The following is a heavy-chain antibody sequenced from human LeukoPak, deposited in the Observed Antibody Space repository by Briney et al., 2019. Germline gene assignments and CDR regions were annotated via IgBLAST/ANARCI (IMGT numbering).Heavy chain of an antibody. J-gene: IGHJ5*02. CDR1: GGSISSYY. Sequence: SETLSLTCTVSGGSISSYYWSWIRQPPGKGLEWIGYIYYSGSTNYNPSLKSRVTISVDTSKNQFSLKLSSVTAADTAAYYCARAGSTRGGWFDPWGQGTLVTVSS. D-gene: IGHD2-2*01. CDR2: IYYSGST. CDR3: ARAGSTRGGWFDP. V-gene: IGHV4-59*01.